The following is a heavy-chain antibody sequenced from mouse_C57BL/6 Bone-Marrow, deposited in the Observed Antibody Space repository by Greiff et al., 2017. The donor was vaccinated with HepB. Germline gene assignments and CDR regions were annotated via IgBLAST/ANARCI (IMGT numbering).Heavy chain of an antibody. CDR3: ARDYGSRRYFDV. J-gene: IGHJ1*03. CDR1: GFTFSDYG. Sequence: DVKLVESGGGLVKPGGSLKLSCAASGFTFSDYGMHWVRQAPEKGLEWVAYISSGSSTIYYADTVKGRFTISRDNAKNTLFLQMTSLRSEDTAMYYCARDYGSRRYFDVWGTGTTVTVSS. V-gene: IGHV5-17*01. CDR2: ISSGSSTI. D-gene: IGHD1-1*01.